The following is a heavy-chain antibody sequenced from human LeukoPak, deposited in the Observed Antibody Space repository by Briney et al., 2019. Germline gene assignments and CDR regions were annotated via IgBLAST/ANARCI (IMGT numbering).Heavy chain of an antibody. CDR3: AKDPPHSDRSIYSDNS. D-gene: IGHD3-22*01. J-gene: IGHJ4*02. CDR2: ISADGGDI. V-gene: IGHV3-23*01. Sequence: GGSLGLSCAASGFIFSNNIMNWVRQAPGKGLEWVSVISADGGDIYYADSVNGRFTISRDNSKNTLHLQMDSLRAEDTAVYYCAKDPPHSDRSIYSDNSWGQGTLVTVSS. CDR1: GFIFSNNI.